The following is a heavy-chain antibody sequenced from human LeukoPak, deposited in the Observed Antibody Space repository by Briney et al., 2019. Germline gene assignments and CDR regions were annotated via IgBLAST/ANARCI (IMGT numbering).Heavy chain of an antibody. Sequence: GGSLRLSCAASGLTFSDYYMSWIRQAPGKGLEWVSYISSSGSTIYYADSVKGRFTISRDNAKNSLYLQMNSLRAEDAAVYYCARDMYRMSSARGAYWGQGTLVTVSS. D-gene: IGHD3-10*01. CDR1: GLTFSDYY. V-gene: IGHV3-11*04. CDR2: ISSSGSTI. CDR3: ARDMYRMSSARGAY. J-gene: IGHJ4*02.